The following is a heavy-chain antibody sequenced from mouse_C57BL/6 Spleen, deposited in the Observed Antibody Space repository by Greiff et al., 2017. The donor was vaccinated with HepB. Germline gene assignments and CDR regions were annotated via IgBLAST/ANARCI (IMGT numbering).Heavy chain of an antibody. CDR2: IDPSDSET. CDR1: GYTFTSYW. CDR3: ARAYYYGSSYVAMDY. D-gene: IGHD1-1*01. J-gene: IGHJ4*01. V-gene: IGHV1-52*01. Sequence: VQLQQPGAELVRPGSSVKLSCKASGYTFTSYWMHWVKQRPIQGLEWIGNIDPSDSETHYNQKFKDKATLTVDKSSSTAYMQLSSLTSEDSAVYYCARAYYYGSSYVAMDYWGQGTSVTVSS.